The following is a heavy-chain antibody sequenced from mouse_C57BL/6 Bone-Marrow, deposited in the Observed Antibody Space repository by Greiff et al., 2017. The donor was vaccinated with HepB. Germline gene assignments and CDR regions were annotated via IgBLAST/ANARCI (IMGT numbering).Heavy chain of an antibody. D-gene: IGHD4-1*01. J-gene: IGHJ2*01. Sequence: QVQLKQSGAELVRPGASVTLSCKASGYTFTDYEMHWVKQTPVHGLEWIGAIDPETGGTAYNQKFKGKAILTADKSSSTAYMELRSLTSEDSAVYYCTRSGANWDYFDYWGQGTTLTVSS. CDR1: GYTFTDYE. CDR3: TRSGANWDYFDY. V-gene: IGHV1-15*01. CDR2: IDPETGGT.